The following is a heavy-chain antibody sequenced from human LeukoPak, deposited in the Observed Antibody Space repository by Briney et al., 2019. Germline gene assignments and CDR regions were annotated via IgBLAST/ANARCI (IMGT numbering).Heavy chain of an antibody. CDR2: ISGSGGST. J-gene: IGHJ4*02. V-gene: IGHV3-23*01. CDR1: GFTFSSYA. D-gene: IGHD3-9*01. Sequence: GGSLRLSCAASGFTFSSYAMSWVRQAPGKGLEWVSGISGSGGSTYYADSVKGRYTISRDNSKNTLYLQMNSLRAEDTAVYYCAKVGGITIYSFGPDYWGQGTLVTVSS. CDR3: AKVGGITIYSFGPDY.